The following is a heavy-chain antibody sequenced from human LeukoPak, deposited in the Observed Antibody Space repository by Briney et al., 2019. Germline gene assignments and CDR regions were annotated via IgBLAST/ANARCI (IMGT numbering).Heavy chain of an antibody. J-gene: IGHJ4*02. CDR1: GFTFSSYS. Sequence: GGSLRLSCAASGFTFSSYSMNWVRQAPGKGLEWVSSISSSSSYIYYADSVKGRFTISRDNAKNSLYLQMNSLRAEDTAVYYCARGGGYCSSTSCSEGGYWGQGTLVTVSS. V-gene: IGHV3-21*01. CDR3: ARGGGYCSSTSCSEGGY. CDR2: ISSSSSYI. D-gene: IGHD2-2*01.